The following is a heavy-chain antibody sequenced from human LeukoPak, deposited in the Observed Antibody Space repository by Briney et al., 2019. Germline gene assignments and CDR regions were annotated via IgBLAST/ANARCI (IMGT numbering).Heavy chain of an antibody. CDR3: AKDLEGLPSANFDY. CDR2: MSYDGGNK. CDR1: GFTFSSYG. V-gene: IGHV3-30*18. Sequence: AGGSLRLSCAASGFTFSSYGMHWVRQAPGKGLVWVAVMSYDGGNKYYADSVKGRFTISRDNSKNTLYLQMNSLRAEDTAVYYCAKDLEGLPSANFDYWGQGTLVTVSS. D-gene: IGHD2-2*01. J-gene: IGHJ4*02.